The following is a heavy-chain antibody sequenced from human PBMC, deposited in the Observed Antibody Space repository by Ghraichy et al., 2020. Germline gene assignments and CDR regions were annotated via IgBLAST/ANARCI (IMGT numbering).Heavy chain of an antibody. D-gene: IGHD5-24*01. Sequence: ASVKVSCKASGYTFINYGITWVRQAPGQGLEWLGWITTKSGNTQYGWKVKDRVTRTTDTETSTAYMELRSLRSDDTAVYYCARGINYFDPWGQGTLVTVSS. CDR2: ITTKSGNT. J-gene: IGHJ5*02. V-gene: IGHV1-18*01. CDR3: ARGINYFDP. CDR1: GYTFINYG.